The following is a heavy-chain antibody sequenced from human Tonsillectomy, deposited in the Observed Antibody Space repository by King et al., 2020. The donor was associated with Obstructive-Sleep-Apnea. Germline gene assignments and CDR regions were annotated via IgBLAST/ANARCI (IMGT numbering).Heavy chain of an antibody. D-gene: IGHD6-19*01. CDR2: IYPGDSDT. Sequence: VQLVESGAEVKKPGESLKISCKGSGYSFTNKWIIWVRQMPGKGLEWRGVIYPGDSDTRYSPSFQGQVTISVDRSISTAYLQWSSLKASATAMYFCARAGIAVAGSWSIDYWGQGSLVTVSS. CDR1: GYSFTNKW. J-gene: IGHJ4*02. V-gene: IGHV5-51*01. CDR3: ARAGIAVAGSWSIDY.